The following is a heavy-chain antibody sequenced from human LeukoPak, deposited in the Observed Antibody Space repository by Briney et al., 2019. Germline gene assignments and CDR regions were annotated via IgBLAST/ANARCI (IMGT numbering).Heavy chain of an antibody. D-gene: IGHD6-13*01. V-gene: IGHV4-31*03. J-gene: IGHJ5*02. Sequence: SETLSLTCTVSGGSISSGGYYWSWIRQHPGKGLEWIGYIYYSGSTYYNPSLKSRVTISVDTSKNQFSLKLSSVTGADTAVYYCARVRERYSSSWLGATNWFDPWGQGTLVTVSS. CDR3: ARVRERYSSSWLGATNWFDP. CDR1: GGSISSGGYY. CDR2: IYYSGST.